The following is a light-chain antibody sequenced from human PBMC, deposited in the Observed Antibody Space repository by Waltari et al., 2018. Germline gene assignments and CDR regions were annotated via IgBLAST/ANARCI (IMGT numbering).Light chain of an antibody. J-gene: IGKJ4*01. CDR1: QSVSSY. V-gene: IGKV3-11*01. CDR2: DAS. CDR3: QQRSIWPVT. Sequence: EIVLTQSPATLSLSPGERATLPCRASQSVSSYLAWYQQKPGQAPRLLIYDASNRVPGIPARFSGSGSGTDFTLTISSLDPEDFAVYYCQQRSIWPVTFGGGTKVEIK.